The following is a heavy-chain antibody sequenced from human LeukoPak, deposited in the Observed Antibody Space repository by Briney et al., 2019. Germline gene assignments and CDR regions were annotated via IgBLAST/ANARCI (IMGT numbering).Heavy chain of an antibody. Sequence: GASVKVSCTASGYPFTNYGTSWVRQAPGQGLEWMGWISGYNGNTNSAQKVQGRVTMTTDTSTSTAYMELRSLRSDDTAVYYCVTDGKWGQGTLVTVSS. CDR2: ISGYNGNT. V-gene: IGHV1-18*01. D-gene: IGHD1-26*01. CDR1: GYPFTNYG. CDR3: VTDGK. J-gene: IGHJ4*02.